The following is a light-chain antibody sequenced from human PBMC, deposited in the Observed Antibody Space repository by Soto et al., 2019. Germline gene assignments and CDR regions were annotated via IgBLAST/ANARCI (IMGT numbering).Light chain of an antibody. CDR2: GAS. J-gene: IGKJ1*01. V-gene: IGKV3-15*01. Sequence: VMTQAPATLSVSPGERATLSCRASQTINNNVAWYQLKVGHAPRLLIYGASTRATGIPARFSGSGSGTEFTLTISSLQSEDFAEYHCQQYNNWPQTFGRGTTVEFK. CDR1: QTINNN. CDR3: QQYNNWPQT.